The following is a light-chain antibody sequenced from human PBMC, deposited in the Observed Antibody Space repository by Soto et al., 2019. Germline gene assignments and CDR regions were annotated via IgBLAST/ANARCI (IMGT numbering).Light chain of an antibody. J-gene: IGLJ2*01. Sequence: QSALTQPATVSVSPGQSITISCTGTSSDVGSYNLVSWYQQHPGKAPKFMIYEVTKRPSGVSSRFSGSKSGNTASLAISGLQAEDEADYYCCSYAGSSTFVFGGGTKLTVL. CDR3: CSYAGSSTFV. CDR2: EVT. V-gene: IGLV2-23*02. CDR1: SSDVGSYNL.